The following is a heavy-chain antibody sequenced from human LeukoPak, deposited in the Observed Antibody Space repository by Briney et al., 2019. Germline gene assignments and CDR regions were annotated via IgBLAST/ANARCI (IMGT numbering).Heavy chain of an antibody. CDR3: ARASIAVARNNWFDP. D-gene: IGHD6-19*01. Sequence: ASVKVSCKASGYTFTGYYMHWVRQAPGQGLEWMGRINPNSGGTNYAQKFQGRVTMTRDTSISTAYMELSRLRSDDTAVYYCARASIAVARNNWFDPWGQGTLVTVSS. J-gene: IGHJ5*02. CDR2: INPNSGGT. CDR1: GYTFTGYY. V-gene: IGHV1-2*06.